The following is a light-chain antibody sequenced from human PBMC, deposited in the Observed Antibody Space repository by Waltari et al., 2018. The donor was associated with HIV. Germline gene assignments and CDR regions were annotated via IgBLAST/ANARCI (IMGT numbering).Light chain of an antibody. CDR1: QSITSY. CDR3: QQSYNSPWT. Sequence: DIQMTQSPSSLSASVGDRVTITCRASQSITSYLTWYQQKPGKAPNLLIYATSSLQSAVPSRCSGSGYGTDFTLTISSLQPEDSATYYCQQSYNSPWTFGQGTKVEI. V-gene: IGKV1-39*01. J-gene: IGKJ1*01. CDR2: ATS.